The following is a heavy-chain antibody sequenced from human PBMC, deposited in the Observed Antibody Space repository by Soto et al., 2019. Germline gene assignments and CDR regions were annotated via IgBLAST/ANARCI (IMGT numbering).Heavy chain of an antibody. Sequence: QVQLQESGPGLVKPSQTLSLTCTVSGASISSGGHYWSWIRQHPGKGLEWIGNIYYSGSTSYNPSLKSRVTISVDTSKRQFSLKLSSVTAADTAVYYCAREAYYGTGMLAHIRRHYHYYYMDVWGKGTTVTVSS. CDR3: AREAYYGTGMLAHIRRHYHYYYMDV. CDR2: IYYSGST. CDR1: GASISSGGHY. J-gene: IGHJ6*03. V-gene: IGHV4-31*03. D-gene: IGHD3-10*01.